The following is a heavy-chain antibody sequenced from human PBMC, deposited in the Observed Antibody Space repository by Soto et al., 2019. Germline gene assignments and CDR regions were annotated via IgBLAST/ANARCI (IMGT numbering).Heavy chain of an antibody. CDR3: VRCIAVAGPWGDAFDI. Sequence: QVQLVQSGAEVKKPGSSVKVSCKASGGTFSSYAISWVRQAPGQGLEWMGGIIPIFGTANYAQKFQGRVTITADESTSTAYMELSSLRSEDTAVYYCVRCIAVAGPWGDAFDIWGQGTMVTVSS. D-gene: IGHD6-19*01. CDR2: IIPIFGTA. CDR1: GGTFSSYA. V-gene: IGHV1-69*01. J-gene: IGHJ3*02.